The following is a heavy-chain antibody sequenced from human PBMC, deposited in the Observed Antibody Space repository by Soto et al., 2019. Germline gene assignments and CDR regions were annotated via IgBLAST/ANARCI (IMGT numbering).Heavy chain of an antibody. CDR2: INHSGST. CDR1: GGSFSGYY. D-gene: IGHD1-26*01. J-gene: IGHJ6*03. CDR3: ARGWTYRGGYYYMDV. V-gene: IGHV4-34*01. Sequence: SETLSLTCAVYGGSFSGYYWSWIRQPPGKGLEWIGEINHSGSTNYNPSLKSRVTRSVDTSKNQCSLKLSSVTAADTAVYYCARGWTYRGGYYYMDVWGKGTTVTVSS.